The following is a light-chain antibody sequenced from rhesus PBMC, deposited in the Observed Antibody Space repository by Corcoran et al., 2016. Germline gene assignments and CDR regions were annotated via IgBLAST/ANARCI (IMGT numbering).Light chain of an antibody. V-gene: IGKV1-33*02. J-gene: IGKJ3*01. CDR2: AAS. CDR3: QHGYGILFT. Sequence: DIQMTQSPSSLSASVGDTVTITCQASQGISNILAWYQQKPGKVPNLLLYAASTLQSGVPSRFRGSGSGTDFTLTISSLQPEDFATYYCQHGYGILFTFGPGTKLDIK. CDR1: QGISNI.